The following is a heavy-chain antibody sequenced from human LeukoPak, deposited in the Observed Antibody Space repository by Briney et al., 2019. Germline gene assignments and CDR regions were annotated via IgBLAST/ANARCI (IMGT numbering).Heavy chain of an antibody. CDR1: EFSVGSNY. V-gene: IGHV3-66*01. Sequence: PGGSLRLSCAASEFSVGSNYMTWVLQAPGKGLEWVSLIYSGGSTYYADSVKGRFTISRDNSKNTLYLQMNSLRAEDTAVYYCAKYVFSYGSGSYLAHWGQGTLVTVSS. J-gene: IGHJ4*02. CDR2: IYSGGST. D-gene: IGHD3-10*01. CDR3: AKYVFSYGSGSYLAH.